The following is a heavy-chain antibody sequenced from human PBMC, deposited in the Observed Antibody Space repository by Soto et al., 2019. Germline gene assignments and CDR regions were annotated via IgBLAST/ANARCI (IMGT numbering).Heavy chain of an antibody. CDR1: GYTFTSYG. CDR2: ISAYNGNT. CDR3: ARSQYYYDSSGYSHP. Sequence: GASVKVSCKASGYTFTSYGISWVRQAPGQGLEWMGWISAYNGNTNYAQKLQGRVTMTTDTSTSTAYMELRSLRSDDTAVYYCARSQYYYDSSGYSHPWGQGTLVTVSS. J-gene: IGHJ5*02. D-gene: IGHD3-22*01. V-gene: IGHV1-18*01.